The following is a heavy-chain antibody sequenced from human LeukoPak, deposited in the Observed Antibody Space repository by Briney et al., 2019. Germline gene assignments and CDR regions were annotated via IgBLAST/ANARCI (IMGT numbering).Heavy chain of an antibody. V-gene: IGHV3-13*01. CDR1: GFTFSGYD. CDR3: ARAPGYCSSTSCYSLDY. D-gene: IGHD2-2*01. J-gene: IGHJ4*02. Sequence: GGSLRLSCAASGFTFSGYDMHWVRQATGKGLEWVSAIGTAGDTYYPGSVKGRFTISRENAKNSLYLQMNSLRAGDTAVYYCARAPGYCSSTSCYSLDYWGQGTLVTVSS. CDR2: IGTAGDT.